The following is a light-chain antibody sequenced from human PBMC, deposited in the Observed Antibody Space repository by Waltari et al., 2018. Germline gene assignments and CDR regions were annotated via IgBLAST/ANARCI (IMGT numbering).Light chain of an antibody. Sequence: QSVLTQPPSVSGAPGQRVTIPCTGSSSNIGAGYDVNWYQLLPGTAPKLLLYGINNRPSGVPDRFSGSRSATSASLAISGLQAEDEAYYYCQSSDSTLYGVVFGGGTKLTVL. CDR1: SSNIGAGYD. CDR3: QSSDSTLYGVV. V-gene: IGLV1-40*01. J-gene: IGLJ2*01. CDR2: GIN.